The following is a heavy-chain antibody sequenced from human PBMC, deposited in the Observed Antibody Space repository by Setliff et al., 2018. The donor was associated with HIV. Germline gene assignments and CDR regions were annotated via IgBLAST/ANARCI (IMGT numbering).Heavy chain of an antibody. Sequence: PSETLSLTCTVSGGSISNYYWSWIRQPPGKGLEWIGYIYNSGSTNYNPSLQSRVAISVDTSKNQFTLQLSSVTAADTAMYFCARDHGVATVVMDYYSGMDVWGPGTTVTVSS. J-gene: IGHJ6*02. CDR1: GGSISNYY. CDR3: ARDHGVATVVMDYYSGMDV. D-gene: IGHD5-12*01. V-gene: IGHV4-4*08. CDR2: IYNSGST.